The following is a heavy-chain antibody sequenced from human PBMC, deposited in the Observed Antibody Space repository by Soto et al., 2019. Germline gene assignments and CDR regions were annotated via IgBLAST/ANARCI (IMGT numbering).Heavy chain of an antibody. CDR3: AKSHRYDFWSGYRDEYYFDY. D-gene: IGHD3-3*01. J-gene: IGHJ4*02. CDR1: GFTFSSYA. CDR2: ISGSGGST. Sequence: GGSLRLSCAASGFTFSSYAMSWVRQAPGKGLEWVSAISGSGGSTYYADSVKGRFTISRDNSKNTLYLQMNSLRAEDTAVYYCAKSHRYDFWSGYRDEYYFDYWGQGTLVTVS. V-gene: IGHV3-23*01.